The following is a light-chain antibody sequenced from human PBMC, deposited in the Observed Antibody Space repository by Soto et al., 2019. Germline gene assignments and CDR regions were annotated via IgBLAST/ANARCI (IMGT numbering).Light chain of an antibody. Sequence: EIVMTQSPATLSVSPGERATLSCRASQSVSSNLAWYQQKPGQAPRILIYGASTRATGIPARFSGSGSGTDFTLTISRLEPEDFAVYYCQQYGSSPPKTWTFGQGTKVDIK. CDR1: QSVSSN. CDR3: QQYGSSPPKTWT. CDR2: GAS. J-gene: IGKJ1*01. V-gene: IGKV3-15*01.